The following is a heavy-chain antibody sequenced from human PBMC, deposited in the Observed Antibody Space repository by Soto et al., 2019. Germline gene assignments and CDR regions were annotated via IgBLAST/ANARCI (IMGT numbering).Heavy chain of an antibody. CDR1: GYTFTGYY. CDR3: ARDPPDTVMVIDY. V-gene: IGHV1-2*02. D-gene: IGHD5-18*01. Sequence: AAVKVSCKASGYTFTGYYMHWVRQAPGQGLEWMGWINPNSGGTNYAQKFQGRVTMTRDTSISTAYMELSRLRSDDTAVYYCARDPPDTVMVIDYWGQGTLVT. J-gene: IGHJ4*02. CDR2: INPNSGGT.